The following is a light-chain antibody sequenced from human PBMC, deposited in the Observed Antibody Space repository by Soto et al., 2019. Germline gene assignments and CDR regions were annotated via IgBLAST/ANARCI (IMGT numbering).Light chain of an antibody. CDR2: GAS. CDR1: QSVSSA. CDR3: QQYNNWPRT. V-gene: IGKV3-15*01. J-gene: IGKJ1*01. Sequence: EIVMTQSPATLSVSPGERATLSCRASQSVSSALAWYHQKPGHAPRLLIYGASTRATGIPARFSGSGSGTEFTLTVNSLQSEDFAVYYCQQYNNWPRTFGQGTKVEIK.